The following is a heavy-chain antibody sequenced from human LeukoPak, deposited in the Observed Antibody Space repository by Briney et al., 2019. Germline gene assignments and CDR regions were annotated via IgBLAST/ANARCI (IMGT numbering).Heavy chain of an antibody. CDR1: GGSFSGYY. V-gene: IGHV4-34*01. CDR2: INHSGST. Sequence: SETLSLTCAVYGGSFSGYYWSWIRQPPGKGLEWIGEINHSGSTNYNPSLKSRVTISVDTSKNQFSLKLSSVTAADTAVYYCAGVDTAMAIGGWGQGTLVTVSS. J-gene: IGHJ4*02. D-gene: IGHD5-18*01. CDR3: AGVDTAMAIGG.